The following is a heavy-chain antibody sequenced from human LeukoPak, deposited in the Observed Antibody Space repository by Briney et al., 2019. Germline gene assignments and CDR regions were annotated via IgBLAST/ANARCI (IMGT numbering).Heavy chain of an antibody. V-gene: IGHV1-2*02. J-gene: IGHJ5*02. CDR2: INPNSGGT. Sequence: ASVAVSCKASGYTFTGYYMHWVRQAPGQGLEWMGWINPNSGGTNYAQKFQGRVTMARDTSISTAYMEVSRLRSDDTAVYYCARDRGSLSWFDPWGQGTLVTVSS. CDR1: GYTFTGYY. CDR3: ARDRGSLSWFDP. D-gene: IGHD3-16*01.